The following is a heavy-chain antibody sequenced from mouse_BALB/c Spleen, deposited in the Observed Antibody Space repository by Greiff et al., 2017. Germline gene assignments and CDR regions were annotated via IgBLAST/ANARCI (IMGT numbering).Heavy chain of an antibody. CDR3: TKFYDYDEGWFAY. V-gene: IGHV5-6-4*01. Sequence: EVKLMESGGGLVKPGGSLKLSCAASGFTFSSYTMSWVRQTPEKRLEWVATISSGGSYTYYPDSVKGRFTISRDNAKNTLYLQMSSLKSEDTAMYYCTKFYDYDEGWFAYWGQGTLVTVSA. J-gene: IGHJ3*01. CDR2: ISSGGSYT. D-gene: IGHD2-4*01. CDR1: GFTFSSYT.